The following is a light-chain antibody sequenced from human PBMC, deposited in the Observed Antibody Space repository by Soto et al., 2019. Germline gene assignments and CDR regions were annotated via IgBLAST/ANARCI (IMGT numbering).Light chain of an antibody. CDR1: SSAVGSYNNL. Sequence: QSALTQPASVSGSPGQSITISCTGTSSAVGSYNNLVAWYQQHPGKAPKAMIYEVNKRPSGVSNRFSGSKSGNTASLTISGLQAEDEADYYCCSDTHCNTIFGSGTKVTVL. CDR2: EVN. CDR3: CSDTHCNTI. J-gene: IGLJ1*01. V-gene: IGLV2-23*02.